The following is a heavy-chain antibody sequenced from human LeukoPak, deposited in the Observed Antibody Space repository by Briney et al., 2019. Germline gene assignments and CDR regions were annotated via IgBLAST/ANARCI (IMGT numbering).Heavy chain of an antibody. CDR2: IYWDDDK. Sequence: SGPTLVKPTQTLTLTCTFSGFSLSTSGVGVGWIPQPPGKALEWLALIYWDDDKRYSPSLKSRLTITKDTSKNQVVLTMTNMDPVDTATYYCAHRGKAAYYNWFDPWGQGTLVTVSS. CDR1: GFSLSTSGVG. CDR3: AHRGKAAYYNWFDP. J-gene: IGHJ5*02. D-gene: IGHD2-21*01. V-gene: IGHV2-5*02.